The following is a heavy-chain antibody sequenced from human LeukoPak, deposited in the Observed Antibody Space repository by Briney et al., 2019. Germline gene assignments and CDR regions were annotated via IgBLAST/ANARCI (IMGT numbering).Heavy chain of an antibody. CDR2: IYYSGST. CDR1: GGSISSSSYY. V-gene: IGHV4-39*02. CDR3: ARDSVVTAPPLDY. J-gene: IGHJ4*02. Sequence: PSETLSLTCTVSGGSISSSSYYWGWIRQPPGTGLEWIGSIYYSGSTYYNPSLKSRVTISVDTSKNQFSLKLSSVTAADTAVYYCARDSVVTAPPLDYWGQGTLVTVSS. D-gene: IGHD2-21*02.